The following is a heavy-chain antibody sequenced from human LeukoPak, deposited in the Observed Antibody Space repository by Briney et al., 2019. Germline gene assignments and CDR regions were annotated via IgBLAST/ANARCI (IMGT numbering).Heavy chain of an antibody. CDR2: IKSDGSST. CDR3: ARDAAGLDY. CDR1: GFTFRSYW. D-gene: IGHD1-14*01. V-gene: IGHV3-74*01. Sequence: GGSLRLSCAASGFTFRSYWMHWVRQAPGKGLVWVSRIKSDGSSTTYADSVKGRFTISRDNAKNTLYLQMNSLRGEDTGLYYCARDAAGLDYWGQGTLVNVSS. J-gene: IGHJ4*01.